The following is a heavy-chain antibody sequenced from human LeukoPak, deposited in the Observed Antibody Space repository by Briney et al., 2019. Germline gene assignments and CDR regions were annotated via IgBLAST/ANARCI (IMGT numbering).Heavy chain of an antibody. D-gene: IGHD5-18*01. V-gene: IGHV1-69*04. CDR1: GGTFSSYV. J-gene: IGHJ1*01. CDR2: IIPILGIA. CDR3: AKDDRSVDTAMSFQR. Sequence: SVKVSCKSSGGTFSSYVISWVRQAPGQGHEWMGRIIPILGIANYAQNFQGRVTITADKSTSTAYMELRSLKSDDTAVYYCAKDDRSVDTAMSFQRWGQGTLVSVSS.